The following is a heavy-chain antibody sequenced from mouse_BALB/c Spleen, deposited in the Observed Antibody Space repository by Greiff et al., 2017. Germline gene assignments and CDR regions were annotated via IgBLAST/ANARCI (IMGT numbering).Heavy chain of an antibody. V-gene: IGHV14-1*02. D-gene: IGHD1-1*01. J-gene: IGHJ2*01. CDR3: AREEAYYGSSY. CDR2: IDPENGNT. Sequence: EVQLQESGAELVRPGALVKLSCKASGFNIKDYYMHWVKQRPEQGLEWIGWIDPENGNTIYDPKFQGKASITADTSSNTAYLQLSSLTSEDTAVYYCAREEAYYGSSYWGQGTTLTVSS. CDR1: GFNIKDYY.